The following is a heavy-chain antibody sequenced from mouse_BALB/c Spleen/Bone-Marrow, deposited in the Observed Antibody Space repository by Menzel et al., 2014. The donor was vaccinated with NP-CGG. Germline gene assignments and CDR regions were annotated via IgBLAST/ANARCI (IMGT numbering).Heavy chain of an antibody. CDR1: GYTFTNSW. CDR2: IHPNSGNT. V-gene: IGHV1S130*01. Sequence: VQLQQSGSVLVRPGASVKLSCKASGYTFTNSWIQWAKQRPGQGLEWIGEIHPNSGNTNFNEKFKVKATLTVDTSSSTAYVDLSSLTAEDSAVYYCARNHSYAYYFDYWGQGTTLTVSS. CDR3: ARNHSYAYYFDY. D-gene: IGHD2-12*01. J-gene: IGHJ2*01.